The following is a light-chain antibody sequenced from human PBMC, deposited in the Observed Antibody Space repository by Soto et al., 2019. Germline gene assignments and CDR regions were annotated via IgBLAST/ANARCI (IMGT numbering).Light chain of an antibody. J-gene: IGKJ1*01. CDR2: GAS. CDR3: QQYISSPLT. Sequence: EIVLTQSPGTLSLSPGERATLSCRASQSVSNNYLAWYQQKPDQAPRLVIYGASNRATGIPDRFSASGSGADFTLTISRLEPEDFAVYYCQQYISSPLTFGQGTKVDI. CDR1: QSVSNNY. V-gene: IGKV3-20*01.